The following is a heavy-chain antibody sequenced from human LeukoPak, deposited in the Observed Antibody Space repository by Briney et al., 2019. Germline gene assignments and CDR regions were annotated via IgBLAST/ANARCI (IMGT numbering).Heavy chain of an antibody. D-gene: IGHD5-18*01. CDR3: AKWKTLPAMAYYFDH. CDR1: GFTFDDYA. CDR2: ISWNSGSI. V-gene: IGHV3-9*01. J-gene: IGHJ4*02. Sequence: GGSLRLSCAASGFTFDDYAMHWVRQAPGKGLEWVSGISWNSGSIGYADSVKGRFTISRDNSKNTLYLQMNSLRAEDTAVYYCAKWKTLPAMAYYFDHWGQGTLVTVSS.